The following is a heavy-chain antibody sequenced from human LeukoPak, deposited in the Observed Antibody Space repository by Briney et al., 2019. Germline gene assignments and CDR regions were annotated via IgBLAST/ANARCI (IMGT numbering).Heavy chain of an antibody. V-gene: IGHV3-30-3*01. CDR3: ARDWNPPDY. D-gene: IGHD1-1*01. CDR2: ISYDGSNK. Sequence: PGGSLRLSCAASGFTFSSYAMHWVRQAPGKGLEWVAVISYDGSNKYYADSVKGRFTISRDNSKNTLYLQMNSLRAEDTAVYYCARDWNPPDYWGQGTLVTVSS. CDR1: GFTFSSYA. J-gene: IGHJ4*02.